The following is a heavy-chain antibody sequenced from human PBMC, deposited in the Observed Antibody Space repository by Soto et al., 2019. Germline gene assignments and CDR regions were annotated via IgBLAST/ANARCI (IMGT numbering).Heavy chain of an antibody. Sequence: SVKVSCKASGGTFSSYTISWVRQAPGQGLEWMGRIIPILGIANYAQKFQGRVTITADKSTSTAYMELSSLRSEDTAVYYCARVPRIVGATTATGYYYYGMDVWGQGTTVTVSS. CDR2: IIPILGIA. CDR1: GGTFSSYT. V-gene: IGHV1-69*02. D-gene: IGHD1-26*01. J-gene: IGHJ6*02. CDR3: ARVPRIVGATTATGYYYYGMDV.